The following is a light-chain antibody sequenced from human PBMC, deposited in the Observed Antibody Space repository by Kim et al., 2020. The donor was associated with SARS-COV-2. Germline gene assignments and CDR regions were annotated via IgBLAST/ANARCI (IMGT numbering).Light chain of an antibody. CDR2: DVS. CDR1: SSDVGGYNY. CDR3: CSYAGSNDLV. Sequence: QSALTQPRSVSGSPGQSITISCTGTSSDVGGYNYVTWYQQHTGKAPKVIIYDVSKRPSGIPDRFSGSKSGNTASLTISGLQTEDEGDYHCCSYAGSNDLVFGGGTKVTVL. J-gene: IGLJ2*01. V-gene: IGLV2-11*01.